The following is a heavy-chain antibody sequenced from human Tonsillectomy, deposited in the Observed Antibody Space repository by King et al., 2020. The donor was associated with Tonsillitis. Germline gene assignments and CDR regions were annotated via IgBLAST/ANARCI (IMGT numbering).Heavy chain of an antibody. CDR3: ARGLLRYFDD. Sequence: QLQESGPGLVKPSQTLSLTCTVSNGSITSGNYYWSWIRQPAGKGLEWIGRIYTSGSTNYIPSLKSRVTMSVDTSENQFSRKLSSVTAADTAVYYCARGLLRYFDDWGQGTLVTVSS. D-gene: IGHD3-9*01. CDR1: NGSITSGNYY. V-gene: IGHV4-61*02. CDR2: IYTSGST. J-gene: IGHJ4*02.